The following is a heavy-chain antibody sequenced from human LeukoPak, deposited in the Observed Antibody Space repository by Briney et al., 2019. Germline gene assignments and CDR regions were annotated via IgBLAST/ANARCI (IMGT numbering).Heavy chain of an antibody. D-gene: IGHD6-13*01. CDR1: GYTFTDSY. CDR3: ARDLGYTSSC. CDR2: INPNSGGT. Sequence: GASVKVSCKASGYTFTDSYMHWVRQAPGQELEWMGWINPNSGGTNYAQKFQGRVSMTRDTSISTAYMELSRLRSDDTAVYYCARDLGYTSSCWGQGTLVTVSS. J-gene: IGHJ4*02. V-gene: IGHV1-2*02.